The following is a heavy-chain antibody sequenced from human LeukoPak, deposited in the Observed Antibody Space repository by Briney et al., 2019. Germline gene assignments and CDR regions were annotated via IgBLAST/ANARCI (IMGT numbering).Heavy chain of an antibody. J-gene: IGHJ6*04. CDR3: ASGYYYYGSGSYYSPDYYYYGMDV. CDR2: IIPIFGTA. Sequence: SVKVSCKASGGTFSSYAISWVRQAPGQGLEWMGGIIPIFGTANYAQKFQGRVTITADESTSTAYMELSSLRSEDTAVYYCASGYYYYGSGSYYSPDYYYYGMDVWGKGTTVTVSS. CDR1: GGTFSSYA. V-gene: IGHV1-69*01. D-gene: IGHD3-10*01.